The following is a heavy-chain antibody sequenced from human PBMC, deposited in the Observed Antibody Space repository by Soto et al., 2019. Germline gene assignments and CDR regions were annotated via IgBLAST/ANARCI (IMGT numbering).Heavy chain of an antibody. V-gene: IGHV1-69*13. J-gene: IGHJ5*02. CDR1: GGTFSSYA. D-gene: IGHD3-22*01. CDR2: IIPIFGTA. Sequence: GASVKVSCKDSGGTFSSYAIIWVRQAPGQGLEWMGGIIPIFGTANYAQKFQARVTITADESTSTAYMELSSLRSEDTAVYYCARDRGPSSGYYPYWFDPWGQGTLVTVSS. CDR3: ARDRGPSSGYYPYWFDP.